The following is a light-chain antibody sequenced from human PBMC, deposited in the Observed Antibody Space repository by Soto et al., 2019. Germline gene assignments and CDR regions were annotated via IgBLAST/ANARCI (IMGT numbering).Light chain of an antibody. Sequence: QSALTQPASVSGSPGQSIAISCTGTSSDVGAYNYVSWYQQHPGKAPKLIIYDVTNRPSGVSDRFSGSKSGNTASLTISGLQAEDETDYYCCPYTSSGTYVFGTGTKLTVL. V-gene: IGLV2-14*03. CDR1: SSDVGAYNY. CDR2: DVT. J-gene: IGLJ1*01. CDR3: CPYTSSGTYV.